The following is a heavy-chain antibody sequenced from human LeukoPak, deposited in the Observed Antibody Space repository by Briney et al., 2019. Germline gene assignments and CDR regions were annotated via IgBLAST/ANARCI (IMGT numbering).Heavy chain of an antibody. Sequence: SVKVSCKASGYIFTSYGISWVRQAPGQGLEWMGRIIPILGIANYAQKFQGRVTITADKSTSTAYMELSSLRSEDTAVYYCARGPYDYGDYVFDYWGQGTLVTVSS. CDR1: GYIFTSYG. D-gene: IGHD4-17*01. J-gene: IGHJ4*02. CDR2: IIPILGIA. V-gene: IGHV1-69*04. CDR3: ARGPYDYGDYVFDY.